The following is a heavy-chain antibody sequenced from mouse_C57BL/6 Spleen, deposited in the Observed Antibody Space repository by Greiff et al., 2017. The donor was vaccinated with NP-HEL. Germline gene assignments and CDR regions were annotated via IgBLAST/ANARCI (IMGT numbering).Heavy chain of an antibody. CDR3: TTLPSLRRLYYAMDY. CDR1: GYTFTDYE. CDR2: IDPETGGT. Sequence: QVQLQQSGAELVRPGASVTLSCKASGYTFTDYEMHWVKQTPVHGLEWIGAIDPETGGTAYNHKFKGKAILSADNSSSTAYMELRSLPSEDSAVYYGTTLPSLRRLYYAMDYWGQGTSVTVSS. V-gene: IGHV1-15*01. J-gene: IGHJ4*01. D-gene: IGHD1-1*01.